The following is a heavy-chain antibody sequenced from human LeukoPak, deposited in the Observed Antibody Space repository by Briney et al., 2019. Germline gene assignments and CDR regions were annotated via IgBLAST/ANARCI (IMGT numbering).Heavy chain of an antibody. CDR3: AKSIAAAGTRRFDP. CDR2: ISGSGGST. D-gene: IGHD6-13*01. J-gene: IGHJ5*02. CDR1: GFTFNNYA. V-gene: IGHV3-23*01. Sequence: PGGSLRLSCAASGFTFNNYAMSWVRQAPGKGLEWVSAISGSGGSTYYADSVKGRFAISRDNSKNTLYLQMNSLRAEDTAVYYCAKSIAAAGTRRFDPWGQGTLVTVSS.